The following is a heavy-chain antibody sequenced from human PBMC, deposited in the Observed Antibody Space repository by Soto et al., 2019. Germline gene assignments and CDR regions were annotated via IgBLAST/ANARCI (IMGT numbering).Heavy chain of an antibody. CDR3: ARAYSSPQNWFDP. V-gene: IGHV1-69*13. D-gene: IGHD6-13*01. CDR1: GDTFSSYA. CDR2: IIPMFGTA. J-gene: IGHJ5*02. Sequence: SVKVSCKASGDTFSSYAINWVRQAPGQGLEWMGGIIPMFGTANYAQKFKGRVTITAGESTSTVYMELSSLRSDDTAVYYCARAYSSPQNWFDPWGQGTLVTVSS.